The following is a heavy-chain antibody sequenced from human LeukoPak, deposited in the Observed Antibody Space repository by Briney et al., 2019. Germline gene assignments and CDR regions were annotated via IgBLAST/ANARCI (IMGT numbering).Heavy chain of an antibody. CDR3: ARESSGWYFHY. V-gene: IGHV3-33*01. J-gene: IGHJ4*02. Sequence: PGRSLRLSCAASGFTFSSYGMHWVRQAPGKGLEWVAVIWYDGSNKYYADSVKGRFTISRDNSKNTLYLQMNSLRAEDTAVYYCARESSGWYFHYWGQGTLVTVSS. CDR1: GFTFSSYG. CDR2: IWYDGSNK. D-gene: IGHD6-19*01.